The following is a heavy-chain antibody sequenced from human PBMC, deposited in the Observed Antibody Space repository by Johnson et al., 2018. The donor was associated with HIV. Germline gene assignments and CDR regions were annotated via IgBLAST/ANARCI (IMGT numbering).Heavy chain of an antibody. CDR1: GFTFSNYW. V-gene: IGHV3-7*05. CDR2: IKEDGSED. Sequence: VQLVESGGGLVQPGGSLRLSCAASGFTFSNYWMSWVRQAPGRGLEWLANIKEDGSEDYYVDSLKGRFTISRDNARNSLYLQMDSLRPGDSAVYYCARDGVYSSPHDAFDIWGQGTMVTVSP. D-gene: IGHD6-13*01. CDR3: ARDGVYSSPHDAFDI. J-gene: IGHJ3*02.